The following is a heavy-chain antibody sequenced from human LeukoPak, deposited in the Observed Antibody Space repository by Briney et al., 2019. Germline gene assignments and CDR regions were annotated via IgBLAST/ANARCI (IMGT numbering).Heavy chain of an antibody. CDR2: IYYSGST. Sequence: PSETLSLTCTVSGGSISSSSYYWGWIRQPPGKGLEWSGSIYYSGSTYYNPSLKSRVTISVDTSKNQFSLKLSSVTAADTAVYYCARGDIAAPGLNWFDPWGQGTLVTVSS. CDR1: GGSISSSSYY. V-gene: IGHV4-39*07. J-gene: IGHJ5*02. D-gene: IGHD6-13*01. CDR3: ARGDIAAPGLNWFDP.